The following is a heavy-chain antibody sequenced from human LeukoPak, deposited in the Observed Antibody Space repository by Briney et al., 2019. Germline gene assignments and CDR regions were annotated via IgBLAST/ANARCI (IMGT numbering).Heavy chain of an antibody. CDR2: ISSSGSTI. J-gene: IGHJ6*04. V-gene: IGHV3-48*03. CDR3: AELGITMIGGV. Sequence: GSLRLSCPASGFTFSSYEMNWVRQAPGKGLEWVSYISSSGSTIYYADSVKGRFTISRDNAKNSLYLQMNSLRAEDTAVYYCAELGITMIGGVWGKGTTVTISS. CDR1: GFTFSSYE. D-gene: IGHD3-10*02.